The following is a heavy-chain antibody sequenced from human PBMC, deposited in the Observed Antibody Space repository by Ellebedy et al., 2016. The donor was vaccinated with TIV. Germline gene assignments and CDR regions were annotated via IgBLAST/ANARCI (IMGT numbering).Heavy chain of an antibody. CDR3: AKRAAAAGDYHYYGMDV. J-gene: IGHJ6*02. Sequence: GESLKISCAASGFTFSIYAMNWVRQAPGKGLEWVSGISGSGGNTFYADSVKGRFTLSRDNSKNTVYLQMNSLRAEDTAVYYCAKRAAAAGDYHYYGMDVWGQGTTVTVSS. CDR2: ISGSGGNT. V-gene: IGHV3-23*01. CDR1: GFTFSIYA. D-gene: IGHD6-13*01.